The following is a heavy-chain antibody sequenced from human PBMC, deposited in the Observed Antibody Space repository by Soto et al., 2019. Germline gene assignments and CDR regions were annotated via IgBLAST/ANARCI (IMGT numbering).Heavy chain of an antibody. D-gene: IGHD4-17*01. Sequence: XESLTISRKGSGYSFTSYWIGLVRQMRGKGLEWMGIIYPDDSDTRYSPSFQGQVTISADKSINTAYLQWSSLKASDTAMYYCARPRGDYENARDVWGQGTTVTVSS. V-gene: IGHV5-51*01. CDR3: ARPRGDYENARDV. J-gene: IGHJ6*02. CDR2: IYPDDSDT. CDR1: GYSFTSYW.